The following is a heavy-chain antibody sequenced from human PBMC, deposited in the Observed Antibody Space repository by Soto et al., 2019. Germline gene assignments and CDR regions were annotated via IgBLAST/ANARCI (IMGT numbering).Heavy chain of an antibody. CDR2: IIPIFGTA. Sequence: QVQLVQSGAEVKKPGSPVKVSCKASGGTFSRYGISWVRQAPGQGLEWMGGIIPIFGTANYAQKFQGRVTITADEATSTAYMELSSLRSEDTAVYYCARARNDNYFYGMDGGGQGTTVTVSS. J-gene: IGHJ6*02. D-gene: IGHD3-22*01. CDR3: ARARNDNYFYGMDG. CDR1: GGTFSRYG. V-gene: IGHV1-69*12.